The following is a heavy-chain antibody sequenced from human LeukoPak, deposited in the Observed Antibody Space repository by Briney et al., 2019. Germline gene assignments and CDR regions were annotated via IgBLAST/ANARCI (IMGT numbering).Heavy chain of an antibody. J-gene: IGHJ1*01. D-gene: IGHD4-17*01. CDR1: GFTFDDYT. CDR2: ISWDGGST. CDR3: AKDKALRRLLGYFQH. V-gene: IGHV3-43*01. Sequence: GGSLRLSCAASGFTFDDYTMHWVRQAPGKGLEWVSLISWDGGSTYYADSVKGRFTISRDNSKNSLYLQMNSLRTEDTALYYCAKDKALRRLLGYFQHWGQGTLVTVSS.